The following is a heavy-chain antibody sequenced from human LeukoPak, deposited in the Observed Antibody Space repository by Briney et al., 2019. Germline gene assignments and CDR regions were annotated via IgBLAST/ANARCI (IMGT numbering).Heavy chain of an antibody. Sequence: SETLSLTCAVYGGSFSSYYWSWIRQPAGKGLEWIGRIYTSGSTNYNPSLKSRVTMSVDTSKNQFSLKLSSVTAADTAVYYCARVRDGSYTFDYWGQGTLVTVSS. J-gene: IGHJ4*02. CDR2: IYTSGST. CDR3: ARVRDGSYTFDY. CDR1: GGSFSSYY. V-gene: IGHV4-59*10. D-gene: IGHD1-26*01.